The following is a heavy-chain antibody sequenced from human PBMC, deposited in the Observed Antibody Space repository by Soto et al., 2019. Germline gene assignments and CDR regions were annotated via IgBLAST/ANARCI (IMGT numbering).Heavy chain of an antibody. Sequence: EVQLVESGGGLVKPGGSLRLSCAASGFTFNNAWMNWVRQAPGKGLEWVGRIKSKTDGVPTDYAASVKGRFTISRDDSKNTLYLQMNSLKTEDTAVYFCTTDPGPYSSAYWGQGILVTVSS. CDR1: GFTFNNAW. CDR3: TTDPGPYSSAY. CDR2: IKSKTDGVPT. V-gene: IGHV3-15*07. D-gene: IGHD6-25*01. J-gene: IGHJ4*02.